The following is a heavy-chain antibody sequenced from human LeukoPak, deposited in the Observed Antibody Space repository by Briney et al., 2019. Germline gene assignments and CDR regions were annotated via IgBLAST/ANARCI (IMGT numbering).Heavy chain of an antibody. CDR1: GVTFSSYG. Sequence: PERSLRLSCAASGVTFSSYGMHWVRQAPGKGLEWVAVLWYDGSNKDYADSVKGRFTISRDNSKNTLYLQMNSLRAEDTAVYYCARDIRSYYYMDVWGKGTTVTVSS. CDR3: ARDIRSYYYMDV. CDR2: LWYDGSNK. J-gene: IGHJ6*03. V-gene: IGHV3-33*01.